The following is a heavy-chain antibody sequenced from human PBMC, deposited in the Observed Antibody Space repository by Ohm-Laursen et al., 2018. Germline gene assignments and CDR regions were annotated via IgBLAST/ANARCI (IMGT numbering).Heavy chain of an antibody. V-gene: IGHV4-4*07. CDR2: IYTSGST. CDR3: ARKVFAEMATYWPGPFDY. Sequence: TLSLTCTVSGDSISSYYWSWIRQPAGKGLEWIGRIYTSGSTNYNPSLKSRVTMSVDTSKNQFSLKLSSVTAADTAVYYCARKVFAEMATYWPGPFDYWGQGTLVTVSS. D-gene: IGHD5-24*01. CDR1: GDSISSYY. J-gene: IGHJ4*02.